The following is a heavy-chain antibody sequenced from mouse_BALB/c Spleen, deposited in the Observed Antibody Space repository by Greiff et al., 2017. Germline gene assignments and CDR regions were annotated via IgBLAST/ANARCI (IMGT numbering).Heavy chain of an antibody. Sequence: EVKVEESGGGLVQPGGSMKLSCVASGFTFSSYWMSWVRQSPEKGLEWVAEIRLKSDNYATHYAESVKGKFTISRDDSKSRLYLQMNSLRAEDTGIYYCTPHYYGPYAMDYWGQGTSVTVSS. CDR1: GFTFSSYW. CDR3: TPHYYGPYAMDY. V-gene: IGHV6-6*02. CDR2: IRLKSDNYAT. J-gene: IGHJ4*01. D-gene: IGHD1-2*01.